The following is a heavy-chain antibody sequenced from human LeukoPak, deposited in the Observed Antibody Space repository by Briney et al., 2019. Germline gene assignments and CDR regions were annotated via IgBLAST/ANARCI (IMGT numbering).Heavy chain of an antibody. CDR1: GGSISSGSYY. J-gene: IGHJ4*02. CDR3: ATQSSGWFHPDY. Sequence: SETLSLTCTVSGGSISSGSYYWSWIRQPAGKGLEWIGRIYTSGSTNYNPSLKSRVTISVDTSKNQFSLKLSSVTAADTAVYYCATQSSGWFHPDYWGQGTLVTVSS. D-gene: IGHD6-19*01. CDR2: IYTSGST. V-gene: IGHV4-61*02.